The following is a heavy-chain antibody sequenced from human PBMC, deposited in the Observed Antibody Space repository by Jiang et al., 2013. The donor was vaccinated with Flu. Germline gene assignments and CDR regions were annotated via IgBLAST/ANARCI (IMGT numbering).Heavy chain of an antibody. Sequence: CGAEVKKPGESLRISCKGSGTSITSFWISWVRQMPGKGLEWMGRIDASDSYTKYSPSFEGHVTISVDKSINTAYLQWSRLEASDTAMYYCARHLAAGTHFYYGMDVVGPRDHGHRLL. CDR3: ARHLAAGTHFYYGMDV. CDR2: IDASDSYT. V-gene: IGHV5-10-1*01. J-gene: IGHJ6*02. CDR1: GTSITSFW. D-gene: IGHD3-10*01.